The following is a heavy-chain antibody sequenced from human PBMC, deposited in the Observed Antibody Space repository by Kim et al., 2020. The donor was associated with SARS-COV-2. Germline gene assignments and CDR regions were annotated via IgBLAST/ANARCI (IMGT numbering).Heavy chain of an antibody. D-gene: IGHD5-18*01. V-gene: IGHV1-69*13. CDR3: ARGGYSYGVYYYYGMDV. CDR1: GGTFSSYA. Sequence: SVKVSCKASGGTFSSYAISWVRQAPGQGLEWMGGIIPIFGTAKYAQKFQGRVTITADESTSTAYMELSSLRSEDTAVYYCARGGYSYGVYYYYGMDVWGQGTTVTVSS. J-gene: IGHJ6*02. CDR2: IIPIFGTA.